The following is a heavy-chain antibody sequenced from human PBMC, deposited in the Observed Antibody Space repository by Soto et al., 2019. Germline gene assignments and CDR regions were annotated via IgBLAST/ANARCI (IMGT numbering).Heavy chain of an antibody. CDR3: ARDLWTTTAVWSGPVNWFDP. J-gene: IGHJ5*02. Sequence: ASVKVSCKASGYTFTSYAMHWVRQAPGQRLEWMGWINAGNGNTKYSQKFQGRVTITRDTSASTAYMELSSLRSEDTAVYYCARDLWTTTAVWSGPVNWFDPWGQGTLVTVSS. CDR2: INAGNGNT. CDR1: GYTFTSYA. V-gene: IGHV1-3*01. D-gene: IGHD3-3*01.